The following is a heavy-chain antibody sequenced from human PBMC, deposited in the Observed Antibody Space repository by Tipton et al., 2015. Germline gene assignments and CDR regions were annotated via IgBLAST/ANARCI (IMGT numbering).Heavy chain of an antibody. CDR1: GYSISSGYY. D-gene: IGHD4-23*01. V-gene: IGHV4-38-2*01. J-gene: IGHJ4*02. Sequence: TLSLTCAVSGYSISSGYYWGWIRQPPGKGPEWIGSIFHSGSTFYNPSLESRVTMSRDTSKNQFSLKLTSVTAADTAVYYCARARGRHGGLFDSWGQGTLVTVSS. CDR3: ARARGRHGGLFDS. CDR2: IFHSGST.